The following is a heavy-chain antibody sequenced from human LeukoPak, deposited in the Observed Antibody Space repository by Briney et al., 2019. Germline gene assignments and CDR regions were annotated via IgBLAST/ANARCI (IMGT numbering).Heavy chain of an antibody. D-gene: IGHD4-17*01. J-gene: IGHJ4*02. CDR2: IYYSGST. Sequence: PSETLSLTCSVSGGSIGSSSYYWGWIRQPPGKGLEWIGSIYYSGSTYYNPSLKSRVTISVDTSKNQFSLKLSSVTDADTAVYYCARHESTVTTLDDWGQGTLVTVSS. CDR1: GGSIGSSSYY. V-gene: IGHV4-39*01. CDR3: ARHESTVTTLDD.